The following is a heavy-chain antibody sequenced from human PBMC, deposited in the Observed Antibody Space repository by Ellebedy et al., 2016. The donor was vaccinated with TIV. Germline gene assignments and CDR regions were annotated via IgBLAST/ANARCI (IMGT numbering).Heavy chain of an antibody. CDR2: SNLSGKT. CDR1: GESFSGYY. Sequence: SQTLSLTCGVYGESFSGYYWSWIRQPPGKGLEWIGESNLSGKTSYNPSLKSRVTISVDTSKNQFSLKLSSVTAADTAIYYCASGYCSSTSCYDYWGQGTLVTVSS. V-gene: IGHV4-34*01. J-gene: IGHJ4*02. CDR3: ASGYCSSTSCYDY. D-gene: IGHD2-2*01.